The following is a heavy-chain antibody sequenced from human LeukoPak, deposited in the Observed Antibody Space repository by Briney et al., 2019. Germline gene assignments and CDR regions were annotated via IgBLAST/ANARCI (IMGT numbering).Heavy chain of an antibody. V-gene: IGHV4-4*07. CDR2: IHMRGST. D-gene: IGHD3-22*01. CDR3: ARDDSSRDDSGGYHY. CDR1: GHSINSYH. Sequence: SETLSLICTVSGHSINSYHWSWTPHPAGKGLEWIGRIHMRGSTNYNPSLQSRVAISIDNSKNKISLKLKSVTAADTDVYYCARDDSSRDDSGGYHYWGQGTLVTISS. J-gene: IGHJ4*02.